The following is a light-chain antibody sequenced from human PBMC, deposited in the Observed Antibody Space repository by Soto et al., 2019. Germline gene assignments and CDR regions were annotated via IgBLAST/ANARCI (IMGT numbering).Light chain of an antibody. CDR1: SSNIGAGYD. J-gene: IGLJ1*01. V-gene: IGLV1-40*01. CDR2: GIF. Sequence: QSVLTQPPSVSGAPGQRVTIFCTGSSSNIGAGYDVHWYQQLPGAAPTLLIFGIFNRPSGVSERFSGSRSGASASLVIAGLQAEDEADYFCQSYDNSLSGSEVFGTGTKLTVL. CDR3: QSYDNSLSGSEV.